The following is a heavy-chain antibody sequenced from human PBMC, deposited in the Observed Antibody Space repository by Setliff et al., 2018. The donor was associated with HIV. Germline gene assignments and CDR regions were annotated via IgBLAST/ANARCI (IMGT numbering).Heavy chain of an antibody. D-gene: IGHD2-8*01. CDR1: GYNFTNYG. J-gene: IGHJ4*02. CDR2: MGTYSGNT. Sequence: ASVKVSCKASGYNFTNYGIGWVRQAPGQGLEYLGWMGTYSGNTDYAQSVQGRVTMTRDTSTGTVYMDLRSLRSDDTAMYYCAREKYGDKFDYWGQGTLVTVSS. CDR3: AREKYGDKFDY. V-gene: IGHV1-18*01.